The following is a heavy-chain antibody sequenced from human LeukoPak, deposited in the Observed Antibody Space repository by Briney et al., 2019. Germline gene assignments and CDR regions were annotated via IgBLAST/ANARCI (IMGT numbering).Heavy chain of an antibody. CDR1: GFTFSSYA. CDR2: ISYDGSNK. CDR3: ARDRIWYFDY. D-gene: IGHD5-24*01. J-gene: IGHJ4*02. Sequence: GGSLTLSCAPSGFTFSSYAVHWVRQAPGKGLKWVAVISYDGSNKYYADSVKGRFTISRDNSKNTLYLQMNSLRAEDTAVYYCARDRIWYFDYWGQGTLVTVSS. V-gene: IGHV3-30*04.